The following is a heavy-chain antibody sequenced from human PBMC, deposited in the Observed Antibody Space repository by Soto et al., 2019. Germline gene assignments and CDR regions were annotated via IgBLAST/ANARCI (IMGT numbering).Heavy chain of an antibody. CDR3: ARDPRNYYDSRVGYFDL. V-gene: IGHV3-33*01. CDR1: GFTFSSYG. CDR2: IWYDGSNK. D-gene: IGHD3-22*01. Sequence: LRLSCAASGFTFSSYGMHWVRQAPGKGLEWVAVIWYDGSNKYYADSVKGRFTISRDNSKNTLYLQMNSLRAEDTAVYYCARDPRNYYDSRVGYFDLWGRGTLVTVSS. J-gene: IGHJ2*01.